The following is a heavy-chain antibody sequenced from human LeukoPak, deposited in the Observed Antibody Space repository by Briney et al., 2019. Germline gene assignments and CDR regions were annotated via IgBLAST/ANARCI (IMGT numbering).Heavy chain of an antibody. Sequence: GGSLRLSCAASGFTFSSYGMHWVRQAPGKGLEWVAVIWYDGSNKYYADSVKGRFTISRDNSKNTLYLQMNSLRAEDTAVYYCARDPSSSRLDYWGQGTLVTVSS. J-gene: IGHJ4*02. CDR3: ARDPSSSRLDY. V-gene: IGHV3-33*01. D-gene: IGHD6-6*01. CDR2: IWYDGSNK. CDR1: GFTFSSYG.